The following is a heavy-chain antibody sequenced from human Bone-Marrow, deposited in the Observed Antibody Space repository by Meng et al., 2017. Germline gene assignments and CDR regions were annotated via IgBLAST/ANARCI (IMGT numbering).Heavy chain of an antibody. D-gene: IGHD1-26*01. CDR3: ARVGYSGSRVTSYYFDY. V-gene: IGHV4-34*01. CDR1: GGSFSGYY. Sequence: QLQQWRARRVTPSETLSLTCAGDGGSFSGYYWSWIRQPPGKGLEWIGEINHSGSTNYNPSLKSLVTISVDTSKNQFSLKLSSVTAADTAVYYCARVGYSGSRVTSYYFDYWGQGTLVTVSS. J-gene: IGHJ4*02. CDR2: INHSGST.